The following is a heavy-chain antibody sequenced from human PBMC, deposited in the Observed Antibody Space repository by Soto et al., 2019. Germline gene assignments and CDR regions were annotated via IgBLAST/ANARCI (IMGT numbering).Heavy chain of an antibody. CDR3: ARRARPDFYYMDV. D-gene: IGHD6-6*01. J-gene: IGHJ6*03. CDR1: GLPLGGYA. CDR2: ISSNGVGT. V-gene: IGHV3-64*01. Sequence: EVQLAESGGGLAQPGGPLGPSVAASGLPLGGYAMVWVRKAPGRGLKYVSGISSNGVGTYYANSVQGRFTISRDNSKNTVYLQMGSLRPEDMAVYYCARRARPDFYYMDVWGKGTTVTVSS.